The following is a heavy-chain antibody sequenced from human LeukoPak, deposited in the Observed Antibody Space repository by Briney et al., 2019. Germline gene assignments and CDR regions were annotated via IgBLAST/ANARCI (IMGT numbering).Heavy chain of an antibody. Sequence: ASVKVSCKASGYTFTSYDINWVRQATGQGLEWMGWMNPDSGNTGYAQKFQGRVTITRNTSISTAYMELSSLRSEDTAVYYCARGLSTDYDFWSGYYAWYYYYMDVWGKGTTVTVSS. CDR3: ARGLSTDYDFWSGYYAWYYYYMDV. V-gene: IGHV1-8*03. CDR1: GYTFTSYD. J-gene: IGHJ6*03. D-gene: IGHD3-3*01. CDR2: MNPDSGNT.